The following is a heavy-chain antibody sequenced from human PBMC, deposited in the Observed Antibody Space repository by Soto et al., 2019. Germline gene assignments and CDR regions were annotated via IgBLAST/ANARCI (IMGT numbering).Heavy chain of an antibody. Sequence: ASVKVSCKASGYTFTSYDLHWVRQAPGQWLEWMGWINAGNGNTKYSQKFQGRVTITRDTSASTAYMELSSLRSEDTAVYYCASSYSNYALIDYYYYGMDVWGQGTTVTVSS. CDR3: ASSYSNYALIDYYYYGMDV. J-gene: IGHJ6*02. D-gene: IGHD4-4*01. V-gene: IGHV1-3*01. CDR1: GYTFTSYD. CDR2: INAGNGNT.